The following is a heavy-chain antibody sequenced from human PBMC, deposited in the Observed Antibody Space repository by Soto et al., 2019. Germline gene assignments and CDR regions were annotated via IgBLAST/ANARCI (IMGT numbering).Heavy chain of an antibody. J-gene: IGHJ6*02. V-gene: IGHV1-18*01. CDR1: GYTITSDG. D-gene: IGHD3-3*01. CDR3: ARERGITIFGVVMRYGMDV. Sequence: GSSVKGAFKASGYTITSDGVSWVLQATGQGLEWMGWISAYNGNTNYAQKLQGRVTMTTDTSTSTAYMELRSLRSDDTAVYYCARERGITIFGVVMRYGMDVWGQGTTVTVSS. CDR2: ISAYNGNT.